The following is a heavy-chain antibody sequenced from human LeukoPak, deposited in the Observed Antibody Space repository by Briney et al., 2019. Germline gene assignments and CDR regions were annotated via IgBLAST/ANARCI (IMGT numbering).Heavy chain of an antibody. Sequence: ASVKVSCKASGYTFTGYYMHWVRQAPGQGLEWMGWINPNSGGTNYAQKFQGRVTMTTDTSTSTAYMELRSLRSDDTAVYYCARDPGRGCSSTSCYEVRYYYYYMDVWGKGTTVTISS. D-gene: IGHD2-2*01. CDR1: GYTFTGYY. CDR2: INPNSGGT. J-gene: IGHJ6*03. V-gene: IGHV1-2*02. CDR3: ARDPGRGCSSTSCYEVRYYYYYMDV.